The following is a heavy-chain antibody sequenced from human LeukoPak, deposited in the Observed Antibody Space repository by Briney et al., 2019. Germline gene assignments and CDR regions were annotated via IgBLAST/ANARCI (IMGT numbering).Heavy chain of an antibody. CDR2: ISSSSSYI. V-gene: IGHV3-21*01. CDR1: GFTFSSYS. D-gene: IGHD3-16*01. Sequence: GGSLRLSCAASGFTFSSYSMNWVRQAPGKGLEWVSSISSSSSYIYYADSVKGRFTISRDNAKNSLYLQMNSLRAEDTAVYYCARDPSTLRLSVTGFDYWGQGTLVTVSS. J-gene: IGHJ4*02. CDR3: ARDPSTLRLSVTGFDY.